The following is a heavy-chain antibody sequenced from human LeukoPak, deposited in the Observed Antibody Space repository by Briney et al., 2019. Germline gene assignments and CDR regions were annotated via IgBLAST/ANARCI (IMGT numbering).Heavy chain of an antibody. CDR3: ARHGSSSWYELKFDY. CDR1: GGSISSDY. D-gene: IGHD6-13*01. Sequence: SETLSLTCTVSGGSISSDYWSWIRQPPGKGLEWIGYIYYSGSTNYNPSLKSRVTISVDTSKNQFSLKLSSVTAADTAVYYCARHGSSSWYELKFDYWGQGTLVTVSS. V-gene: IGHV4-59*08. CDR2: IYYSGST. J-gene: IGHJ4*02.